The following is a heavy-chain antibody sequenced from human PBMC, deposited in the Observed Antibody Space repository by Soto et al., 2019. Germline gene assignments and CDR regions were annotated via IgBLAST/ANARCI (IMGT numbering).Heavy chain of an antibody. V-gene: IGHV3-33*01. J-gene: IGHJ3*02. CDR3: AREERSAFDI. Sequence: QVQLVESGGGVVQPGRSLRLSCAASGFTFSSYGMHWVRQAPGKGLEWVAVIWYDGSNKYYADSVKGRFTISRDNSKNTLYLQMNSLRAEDTAVYYCAREERSAFDIWGLGTMVTVSS. D-gene: IGHD1-26*01. CDR1: GFTFSSYG. CDR2: IWYDGSNK.